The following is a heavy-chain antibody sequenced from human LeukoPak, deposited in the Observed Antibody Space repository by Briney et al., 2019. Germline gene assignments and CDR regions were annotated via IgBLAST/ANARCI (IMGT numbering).Heavy chain of an antibody. J-gene: IGHJ5*02. CDR3: ARSGLYSSSWYGWFDP. CDR2: ISAYNGNT. Sequence: GASVKASCKASGYTFTSYGISWVRQAPGQGLEWMGWISAYNGNTNYAQKLQGRVTMTTDTSTSTAYMELRSLRSDDTAVYYCARSGLYSSSWYGWFDPWGQGTLVTVSS. V-gene: IGHV1-18*04. D-gene: IGHD6-13*01. CDR1: GYTFTSYG.